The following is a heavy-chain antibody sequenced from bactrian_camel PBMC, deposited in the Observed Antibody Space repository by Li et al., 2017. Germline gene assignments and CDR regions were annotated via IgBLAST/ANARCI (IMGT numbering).Heavy chain of an antibody. J-gene: IGHJ4*01. D-gene: IGHD2*01. V-gene: IGHV3-2*01. Sequence: HVQLVESGGGLVQPGGSLRVSCAASGFTFRTYYIGWVRQAPGKGLEWVSSFYNDVSSTYYADSVKGRFTISQDSARDTLYLQMNSLKVGDTAMYYCAADERSCKLLNGGQFNYWGQGTQVTV. CDR2: FYNDVSST. CDR3: AADERSCKLLNGGQFNY. CDR1: GFTFRTYY.